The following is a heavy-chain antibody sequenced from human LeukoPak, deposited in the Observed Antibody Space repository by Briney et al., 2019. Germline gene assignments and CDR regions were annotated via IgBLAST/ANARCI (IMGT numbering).Heavy chain of an antibody. CDR2: ICYSGST. J-gene: IGHJ3*02. D-gene: IGHD4-11*01. CDR1: GGSISSYY. CDR3: ARATVGKDAFDI. Sequence: SETLSLTCTVSGGSISSYYWSWIRQPPGKGLEWIGYICYSGSTNYNPSLKSRVTISVDTSKNQFSLKLSSVTAADTAVYYCARATVGKDAFDIWGQGTMVTVSS. V-gene: IGHV4-59*08.